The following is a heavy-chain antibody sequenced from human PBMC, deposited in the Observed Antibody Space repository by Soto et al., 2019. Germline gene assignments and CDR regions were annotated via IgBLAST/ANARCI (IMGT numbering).Heavy chain of an antibody. J-gene: IGHJ6*02. CDR3: AKDFLTIVTTAYDYGMDA. V-gene: IGHV3-30*18. CDR1: GFTFSYYG. D-gene: IGHD4-4*01. CDR2: ISYDGSNK. Sequence: GGSLRLSCAASGFTFSYYGMHWVRQAPGKGLEWVAVISYDGSNKYYADSVKGRFTISRDNSKNTLYLEMNSLRAEDTALYYCAKDFLTIVTTAYDYGMDAWGQGTTVTVSS.